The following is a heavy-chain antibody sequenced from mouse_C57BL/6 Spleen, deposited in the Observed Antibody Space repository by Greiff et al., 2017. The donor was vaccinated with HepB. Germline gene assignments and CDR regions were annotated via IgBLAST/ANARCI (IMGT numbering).Heavy chain of an antibody. CDR1: GFTFSDYG. CDR2: ISSGSSTI. D-gene: IGHD1-1*01. J-gene: IGHJ2*01. Sequence: EVMLVESGGGLVKPGGSLKLSCAASGFTFSDYGMHWVRQAPEKGLEWVAYISSGSSTIYYADTVKGRFTISRDNAKNTLFLQMTSLRSEDTAMYYCARQTVVATGYFDYWGQGTTLTVSS. V-gene: IGHV5-17*01. CDR3: ARQTVVATGYFDY.